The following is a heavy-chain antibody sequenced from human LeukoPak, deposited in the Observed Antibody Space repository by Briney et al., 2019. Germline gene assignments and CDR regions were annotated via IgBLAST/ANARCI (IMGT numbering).Heavy chain of an antibody. V-gene: IGHV1-8*01. D-gene: IGHD3-9*01. CDR1: GYTFTSYD. CDR2: MNPNSGNT. Sequence: ASVKVSCKASGYTFTSYDINWVRQATGQGLEWMGWMNPNSGNTGYAQKFQGRVTMTRNTSISTAYMELSSLRSEDTAVYYCARIPPNIVPGDFPWAFDIWGQGTMVTVSS. J-gene: IGHJ3*02. CDR3: ARIPPNIVPGDFPWAFDI.